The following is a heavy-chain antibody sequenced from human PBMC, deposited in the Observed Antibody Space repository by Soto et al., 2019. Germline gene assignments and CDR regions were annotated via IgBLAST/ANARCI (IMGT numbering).Heavy chain of an antibody. CDR3: ASRPYSSSYYYGMDV. CDR1: GYTFNNYG. V-gene: IGHV1-69*13. CDR2: IIPIFGTA. J-gene: IGHJ6*02. D-gene: IGHD6-6*01. Sequence: ASVKVSCKASGYTFNNYGVCWVRQAPGQGLEWMGGIIPIFGTANYAQKFQGRVTITADESTSTAYMELSSLRSEDTAVYYCASRPYSSSYYYGMDVWGQGTTVTSP.